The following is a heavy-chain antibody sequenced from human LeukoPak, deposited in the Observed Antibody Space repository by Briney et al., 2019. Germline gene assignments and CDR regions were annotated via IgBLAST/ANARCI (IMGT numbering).Heavy chain of an antibody. D-gene: IGHD3-10*01. J-gene: IGHJ4*02. V-gene: IGHV3-66*01. CDR3: ARVSRRVLLWFGEFDY. CDR1: GFTFSSNY. CDR2: IYSGGST. Sequence: GGSLRLSCAASGFTFSSNYMSWVRQAPGKGLEWVSVIYSGGSTYYSDSVKGRFTISRDNSKNTLYLQMNSLRAEDTAVYYCARVSRRVLLWFGEFDYWGQGTLVTVSS.